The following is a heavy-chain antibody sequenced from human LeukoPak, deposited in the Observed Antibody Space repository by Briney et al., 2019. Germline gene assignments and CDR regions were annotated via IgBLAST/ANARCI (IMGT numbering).Heavy chain of an antibody. Sequence: ASVKVSCKASGYTFTSYGISWVRQAPGQGLEWMGWISAYNGNTNYAQKLQGRVTMTTDTSTSTAYMELRSLRSDDTAVYYCARGRGYYDSSGYFDYWGQGTLVTVSS. CDR3: ARGRGYYDSSGYFDY. J-gene: IGHJ4*02. CDR1: GYTFTSYG. V-gene: IGHV1-18*01. CDR2: ISAYNGNT. D-gene: IGHD3-22*01.